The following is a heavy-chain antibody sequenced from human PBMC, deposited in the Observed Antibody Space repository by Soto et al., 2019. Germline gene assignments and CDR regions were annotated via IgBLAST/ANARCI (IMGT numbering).Heavy chain of an antibody. Sequence: QVQLVESGGGVVQPGRSLRLSCAASGFTFSSYAMHWVRQAPGKGLEWVAVISYDGSNKYYADSVKGRFTISSDNSKNPLYLQMHSLRAGDTAVYYCARDPVAAGLGVFDYWGQGTLVTVSS. V-gene: IGHV3-30-3*01. D-gene: IGHD6-13*01. J-gene: IGHJ4*02. CDR1: GFTFSSYA. CDR2: ISYDGSNK. CDR3: ARDPVAAGLGVFDY.